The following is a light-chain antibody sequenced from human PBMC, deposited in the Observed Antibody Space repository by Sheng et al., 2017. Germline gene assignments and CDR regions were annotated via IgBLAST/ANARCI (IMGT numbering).Light chain of an antibody. V-gene: IGKV1-39*01. Sequence: DIQMTQSPSSLSASVGDRLTITCQASQDISNFLNWYQQKPGKAPNLLVYAASSLQSGVPSRFSGSGSGTDFTLTISSLQPEDFATYFCQQSYTTPRTFGQGTKVEFK. CDR2: AAS. CDR3: QQSYTTPRT. CDR1: QDISNF. J-gene: IGKJ1*01.